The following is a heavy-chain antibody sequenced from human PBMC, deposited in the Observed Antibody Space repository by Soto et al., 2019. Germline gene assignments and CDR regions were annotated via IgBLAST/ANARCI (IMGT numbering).Heavy chain of an antibody. CDR2: IYYSGST. Sequence: SETLSLTCTVSGGSISSYYWSWIRQPPGKGLEWIGYIYYSGSTNYNPSLKSRVTISVDTSKNQFSLKLSSVTAADTAVYYCARLNGDYNFDYWGQGTLVTVSS. CDR1: GGSISSYY. V-gene: IGHV4-59*08. CDR3: ARLNGDYNFDY. D-gene: IGHD4-17*01. J-gene: IGHJ4*02.